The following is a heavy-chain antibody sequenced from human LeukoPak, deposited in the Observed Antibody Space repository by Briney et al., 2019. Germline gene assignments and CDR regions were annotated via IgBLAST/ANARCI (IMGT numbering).Heavy chain of an antibody. CDR1: GDSSRISGFY. J-gene: IGHJ4*02. V-gene: IGHV4-39*07. CDR2: IYESGSA. CDR3: ARFISVWGPCDN. Sequence: SETLSLTCTVSGDSSRISGFYWGWIRQSPGKGLEWIGSIYESGSASYNPSLKSRVTMSVDTSKNQFSLTLTSVTVADTAVYYCARFISVWGPCDNWGRGTLVTVSS. D-gene: IGHD7-27*01.